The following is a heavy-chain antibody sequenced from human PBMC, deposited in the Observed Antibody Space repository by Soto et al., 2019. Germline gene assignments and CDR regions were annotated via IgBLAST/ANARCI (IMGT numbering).Heavy chain of an antibody. CDR2: IYYSGST. V-gene: IGHV4-61*01. D-gene: IGHD3-10*01. Sequence: PSETLSLTCTVSGGSVSSGSYYWSWIRQPPGKGLEWIGYIYYSGSTNYNPSLKSRVTISVDTSKNQFSLKLSSVTAADTAVYYCARGGRRFGELLSRGYYYGMDVWGQGTTVTVSS. CDR1: GGSVSSGSYY. J-gene: IGHJ6*02. CDR3: ARGGRRFGELLSRGYYYGMDV.